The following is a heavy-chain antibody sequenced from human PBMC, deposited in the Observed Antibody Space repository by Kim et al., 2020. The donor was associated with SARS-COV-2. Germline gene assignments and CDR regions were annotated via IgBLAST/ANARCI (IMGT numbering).Heavy chain of an antibody. CDR3: ARIGGLYSSSSSYYYYYGMDV. CDR1: GGSFSGYY. Sequence: SETLSLTCAVYGGSFSGYYWNWIRQPPGKGLEWIGEINHSGSTNYNPSLKSRVTISVDTSKNQFSLKLSSVTAADTAVYYCARIGGLYSSSSSYYYYYGMDVWRQGTTVTVSS. CDR2: INHSGST. J-gene: IGHJ6*02. D-gene: IGHD6-6*01. V-gene: IGHV4-34*01.